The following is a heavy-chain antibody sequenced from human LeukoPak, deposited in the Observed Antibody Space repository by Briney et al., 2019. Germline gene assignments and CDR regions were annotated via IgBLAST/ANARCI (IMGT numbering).Heavy chain of an antibody. CDR3: ARQSCSSTSCYFSFGGAYEY. J-gene: IGHJ4*02. CDR1: GGSISTSHY. CDR2: ISHSGST. Sequence: SETLSLTCTISGGSISTSHYWGWIRQAPGKGLEGIGSISHSGSTYYNPSLKSRISISVDTSKNQFSLQLSSVTAADTAVYYCARQSCSSTSCYFSFGGAYEYWGQGTLVTVSS. V-gene: IGHV4-39*01. D-gene: IGHD2-2*01.